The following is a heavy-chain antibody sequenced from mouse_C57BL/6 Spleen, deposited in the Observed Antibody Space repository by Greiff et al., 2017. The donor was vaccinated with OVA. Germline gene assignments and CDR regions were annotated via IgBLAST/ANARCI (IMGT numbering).Heavy chain of an antibody. V-gene: IGHV2-9-1*01. CDR1: GFSLTSYA. D-gene: IGHD2-5*01. CDR3: ARKGSNYEDYAMDY. CDR2: IWTGGGT. Sequence: VKLVESGPGLVAPSQSLSITCTVSGFSLTSYAISWVRQPPGKGLEWLGVIWTGGGTNYNSALKSRLSISKDNSKSQVFLKMNSLQTDDTARYYCARKGSNYEDYAMDYWGQGTSVTVSS. J-gene: IGHJ4*01.